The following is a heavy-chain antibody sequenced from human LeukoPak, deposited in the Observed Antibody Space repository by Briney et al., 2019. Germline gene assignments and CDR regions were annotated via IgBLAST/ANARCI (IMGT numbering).Heavy chain of an antibody. CDR2: INPDGSTT. Sequence: GGSLRLSCAASGFTFSNYWMHWVRQDPGKGLVWVSFINPDGSTTNYADSVKGRFTISRDNAKNSLYLQMNSLRAEDTAVYYCAREVVPAAAYYYYYYMDVWGKGTTVTVSS. J-gene: IGHJ6*03. V-gene: IGHV3-74*01. CDR3: AREVVPAAAYYYYYYMDV. D-gene: IGHD2-2*01. CDR1: GFTFSNYW.